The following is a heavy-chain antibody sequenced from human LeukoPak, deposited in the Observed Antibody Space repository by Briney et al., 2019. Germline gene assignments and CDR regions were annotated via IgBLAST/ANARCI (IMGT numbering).Heavy chain of an antibody. Sequence: SETLSLTCTVSGGSISNYYWSWIRQPAGKGLEWIGRIYPRGSTTYSSSLKSRVTMSADTSKNHFSLNLTSLTAADTAVYYCARGRYCTATTCDAGGDAFDIWGQGTMVTVSS. CDR1: GGSISNYY. D-gene: IGHD2-2*01. J-gene: IGHJ3*02. CDR2: IYPRGST. V-gene: IGHV4-4*07. CDR3: ARGRYCTATTCDAGGDAFDI.